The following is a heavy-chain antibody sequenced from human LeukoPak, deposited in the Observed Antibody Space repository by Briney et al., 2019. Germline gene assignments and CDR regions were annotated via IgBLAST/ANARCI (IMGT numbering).Heavy chain of an antibody. D-gene: IGHD3-10*01. CDR3: ARGGWFGELLRPFDY. J-gene: IGHJ4*02. CDR1: GFTFSSYA. V-gene: IGHV3-23*01. CDR2: ISGSGGST. Sequence: GSLRLSCAASGFTFSSYAMSWVRQAPGKGLGWVSAISGSGGSTYYADSVKGRFTISRDNSKNTLYLQMNSLKAGDTAVYYCARGGWFGELLRPFDYWGQGSLVTVSS.